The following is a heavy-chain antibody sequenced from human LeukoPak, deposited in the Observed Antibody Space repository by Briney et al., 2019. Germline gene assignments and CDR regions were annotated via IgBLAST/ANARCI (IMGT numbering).Heavy chain of an antibody. D-gene: IGHD3-3*01. Sequence: PGGSLRLSCAASGFTFSSYEMNWVRQAPGKGLEWVSYISSSGSTIYYADSVKGRFTISRDNAKNSLYLQMNSLRAEDTAVCYCARGVITIFGVVDYWGQGTLVTVSS. V-gene: IGHV3-48*03. CDR3: ARGVITIFGVVDY. CDR1: GFTFSSYE. J-gene: IGHJ4*02. CDR2: ISSSGSTI.